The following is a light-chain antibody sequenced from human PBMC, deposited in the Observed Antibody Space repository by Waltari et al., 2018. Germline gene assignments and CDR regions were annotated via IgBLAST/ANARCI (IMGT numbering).Light chain of an antibody. Sequence: SFVLTQPPSVSVAPGKTAKISCVGNRVGSKNVHWYQPRPGLAPVVVLYYDVHCPSGIPGLFSGSNSGNTATLTIRRVEAGDEADYYCQVWDSSSDPVVFGGGTKLTVL. V-gene: IGLV3-21*04. CDR1: RVGSKN. CDR3: QVWDSSSDPVV. J-gene: IGLJ3*02. CDR2: YDV.